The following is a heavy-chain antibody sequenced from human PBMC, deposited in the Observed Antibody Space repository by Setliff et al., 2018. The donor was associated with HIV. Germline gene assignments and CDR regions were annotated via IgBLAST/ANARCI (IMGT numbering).Heavy chain of an antibody. CDR3: ARGNIGDSGSSFGNWFDP. D-gene: IGHD1-26*01. Sequence: SVKVSCKASGGTFTTITWVRQAPGQGLEWMGGVIPMYNTETYAQKFQDRITITTDESTSTSYMELRSLRSEETAIYYCARGNIGDSGSSFGNWFDPWGQGTLVTVSS. CDR1: GGTFTT. V-gene: IGHV1-69*05. J-gene: IGHJ5*02. CDR2: VIPMYNTE.